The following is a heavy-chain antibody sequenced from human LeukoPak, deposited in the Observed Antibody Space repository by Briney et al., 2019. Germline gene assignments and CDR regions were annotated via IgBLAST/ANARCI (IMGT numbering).Heavy chain of an antibody. D-gene: IGHD3-9*01. J-gene: IGHJ4*02. CDR1: GFTFSSYA. Sequence: GGSLRLSCAASGFTFSSYAMSWVRQAPGKGLEWVAVISHDGRNKNYADSVKGRFTISRDNYKNTLYLQMSSLRAEDTAVYYCARDVGRDTITTEIAYWGQGALVTVTS. V-gene: IGHV3-30*04. CDR3: ARDVGRDTITTEIAY. CDR2: ISHDGRNK.